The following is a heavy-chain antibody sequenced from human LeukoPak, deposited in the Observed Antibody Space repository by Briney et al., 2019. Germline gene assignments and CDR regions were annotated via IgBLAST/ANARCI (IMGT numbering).Heavy chain of an antibody. CDR3: ASLYGQFDY. CDR1: GDTFTSXX. Sequence: ASVKVSCKDSGDTFTSXXXXWVRQAPGQGXEWMGWISAYNGNTNYAQKLQGRVTMTTDTSTSTAYMELRSLRSDDTAVYYCASLYGQFDYWGQGTLVTVSS. V-gene: IGHV1-18*01. J-gene: IGHJ4*02. CDR2: ISAYNGNT. D-gene: IGHD4-17*01.